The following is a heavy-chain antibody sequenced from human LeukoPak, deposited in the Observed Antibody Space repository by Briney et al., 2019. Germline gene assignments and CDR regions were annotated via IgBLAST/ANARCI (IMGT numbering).Heavy chain of an antibody. V-gene: IGHV3-33*01. CDR1: GFTFSNYG. CDR3: AREAPETTVSSNVFDY. Sequence: RGSPRLSCAASGFTFSNYGMHWVCQAPGKGLEWVAVIWYDGSNKYYADSVKGRITISRDDSKNTLYLQMNSLRAEDTAVYYCAREAPETTVSSNVFDYWGQGTLVSASS. CDR2: IWYDGSNK. D-gene: IGHD4-11*01. J-gene: IGHJ4*02.